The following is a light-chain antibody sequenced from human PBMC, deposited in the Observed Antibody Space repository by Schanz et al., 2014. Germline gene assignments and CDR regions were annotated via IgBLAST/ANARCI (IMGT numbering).Light chain of an antibody. Sequence: QSALTQPPSASGSPGQSVTISCTGTSSDIGRYNYVSWYQHHPGKAPKLLIYDVTKRPSGVPDRFSGSKSGNTASLTVSGLQAEDEADYYCSSYSGSSNLVFGGGTKVTVL. CDR1: SSDIGRYNY. CDR3: SSYSGSSNLV. V-gene: IGLV2-8*01. J-gene: IGLJ2*01. CDR2: DVT.